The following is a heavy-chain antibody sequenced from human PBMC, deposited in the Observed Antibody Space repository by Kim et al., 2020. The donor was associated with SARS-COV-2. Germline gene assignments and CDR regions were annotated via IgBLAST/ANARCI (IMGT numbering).Heavy chain of an antibody. CDR1: GFTFGDYW. CDR3: ARFSSTLGGY. V-gene: IGHV3-7*03. D-gene: IGHD2-2*01. CDR2: IKHDGREK. Sequence: GGSLRLSCTASGFTFGDYWMTWVRQTPGRGLEWVANIKHDGREKYYVDSVKGRFTISRHNAKNSLYLQMNRLRVDDTAVYYCARFSSTLGGYWGQGTLVTVSS. J-gene: IGHJ4*02.